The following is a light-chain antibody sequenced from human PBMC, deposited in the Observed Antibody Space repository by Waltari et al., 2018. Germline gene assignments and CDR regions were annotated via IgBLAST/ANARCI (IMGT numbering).Light chain of an antibody. CDR2: SVT. Sequence: QSALTQPRSVSGSPGQSVTISCTGTSGDVGGYYYVSWYQQYPGKAPKLLIYSVTRRTSGLPYRFSVSRSGNTASLTISGLQPEDESDYYFSSYAGSDTYILFGGGTKLTVL. CDR3: SSYAGSDTYIL. J-gene: IGLJ2*01. CDR1: SGDVGGYYY. V-gene: IGLV2-11*01.